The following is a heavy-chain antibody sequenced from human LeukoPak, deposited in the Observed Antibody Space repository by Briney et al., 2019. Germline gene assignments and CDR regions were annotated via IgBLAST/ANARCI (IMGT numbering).Heavy chain of an antibody. CDR2: VSGSGGTT. V-gene: IGHV3-23*01. CDR1: GFTFSTYA. CDR3: AKMRFGSSSAGGDNWFDP. Sequence: GGSLRLSCAASGFTFSTYAMTWVRQAPGKGPERVSAVSGSGGTTYYADSVRGRFTISRDNSKSTLYLQMNSLRAEDTAVYYCAKMRFGSSSAGGDNWFDPWGQGTLVTVSS. J-gene: IGHJ5*02. D-gene: IGHD6-6*01.